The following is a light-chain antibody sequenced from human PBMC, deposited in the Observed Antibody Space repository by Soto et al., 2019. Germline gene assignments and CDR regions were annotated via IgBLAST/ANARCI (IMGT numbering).Light chain of an antibody. J-gene: IGLJ3*02. CDR1: RRDVGGYNY. Sequence: QSALTQPRSVSGSPGQSVTISCTGTRRDVGGYNYVSWYPQHPGKAPKLVIYDVSKRPSGVPDRFSGSKSGNTASLTISWLQAEDEADYYCCSYAGTSLWVFGGGTKLTVL. V-gene: IGLV2-11*01. CDR2: DVS. CDR3: CSYAGTSLWV.